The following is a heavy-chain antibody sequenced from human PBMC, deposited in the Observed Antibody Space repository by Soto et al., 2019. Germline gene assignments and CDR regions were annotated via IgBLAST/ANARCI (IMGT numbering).Heavy chain of an antibody. V-gene: IGHV4-39*01. D-gene: IGHD3-3*02. Sequence: SETLSLTCTVSGDSIISSDFYWGWVRQPPGKGLEWIGSIFYLGSSYYNPSLKSRVTMSVDTSKNQFSLRLRSVTAADTALYFCARNSLALRKNNWFDPWGQGIMLTVSS. CDR1: GDSIISSDFY. CDR3: ARNSLALRKNNWFDP. J-gene: IGHJ5*02. CDR2: IFYLGSS.